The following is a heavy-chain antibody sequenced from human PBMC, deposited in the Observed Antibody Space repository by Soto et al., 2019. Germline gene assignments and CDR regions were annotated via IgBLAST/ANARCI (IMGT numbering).Heavy chain of an antibody. V-gene: IGHV4-39*01. CDR1: GGSISSSSYY. D-gene: IGHD3-16*01. Sequence: PSETLSLTCTVSGGSISSSSYYWGWIRQPPGKGLEWIGSIYYSGSTYYNPSLESRVTISVDTSKNQFSLKLSSVTAADTAVYYCAILGELFRDAFDIWGQGTMVTVSS. CDR2: IYYSGST. CDR3: AILGELFRDAFDI. J-gene: IGHJ3*02.